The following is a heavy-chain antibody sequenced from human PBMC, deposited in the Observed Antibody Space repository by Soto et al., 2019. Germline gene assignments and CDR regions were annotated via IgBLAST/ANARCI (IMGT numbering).Heavy chain of an antibody. J-gene: IGHJ6*03. D-gene: IGHD4-17*01. Sequence: QVQLVQSGAEVKQPGASVKVSCKASGYTFTNYGFTWVRQAPGQGLEWLGWSSTYNGNTKYAQKVQGRHTMTTDTTTSTANMELTSLRSDDTALYYCARTTVTASYYYMDVWGKGSTVTVSS. CDR3: ARTTVTASYYYMDV. CDR1: GYTFTNYG. V-gene: IGHV1-18*01. CDR2: SSTYNGNT.